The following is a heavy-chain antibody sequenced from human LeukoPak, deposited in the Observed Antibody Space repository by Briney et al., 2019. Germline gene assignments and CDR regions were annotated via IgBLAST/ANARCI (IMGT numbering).Heavy chain of an antibody. CDR3: ARRDDFSDSSGRYLAFDI. D-gene: IGHD3-22*01. CDR2: IYPGDSDT. J-gene: IGHJ3*02. CDR1: ADDFTRWL. Sequence: GESLKISCKVYADDFTRWLVSCVRQMPGKVLEFMPIIYPGDSDTNYSPSFQGHVTISTDNSINTSYPQWSSLKASDTDMYYCARRDDFSDSSGRYLAFDIWGQGTMVTVSS. V-gene: IGHV5-51*01.